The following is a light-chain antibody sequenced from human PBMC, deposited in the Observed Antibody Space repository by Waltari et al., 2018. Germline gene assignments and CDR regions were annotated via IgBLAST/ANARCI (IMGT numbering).Light chain of an antibody. Sequence: QSVVTQTPSVSGAPRQRVTMSCSGGSSNIAKTSVLWYQQVPGTAPRLLIFRDDERPSGVPDRFSGSKSGASASLAISGLRSEDDADYYCAVWDDSLSAWVFGGGTKLTVL. J-gene: IGLJ3*02. CDR1: SSNIAKTS. CDR2: RDD. CDR3: AVWDDSLSAWV. V-gene: IGLV1-47*01.